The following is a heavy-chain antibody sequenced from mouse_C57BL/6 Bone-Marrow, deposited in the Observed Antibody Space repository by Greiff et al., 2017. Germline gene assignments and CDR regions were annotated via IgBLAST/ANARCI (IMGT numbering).Heavy chain of an antibody. V-gene: IGHV1-81*01. CDR3: TRYYDGYFVDY. CDR2: IYPRSGST. Sequence: QVQLQQSGAELARPGASVKLSCKASGYTFTSYGISWVKQRTGQGLEWIGEIYPRSGSTYYNETFKSKATLTADQSSSTALMELRSLTSEYSAVYCCTRYYDGYFVDYWGQGTILTVSA. CDR1: GYTFTSYG. D-gene: IGHD2-3*01. J-gene: IGHJ2*01.